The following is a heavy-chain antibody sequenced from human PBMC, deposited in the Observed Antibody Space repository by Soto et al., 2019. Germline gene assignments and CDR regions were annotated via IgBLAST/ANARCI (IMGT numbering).Heavy chain of an antibody. V-gene: IGHV3-74*01. Sequence: GGSLRLSCAASGFTFSSYWMHRVRQAPGKGLEWVSRIDSVGTNPFYADSVKGRFTISRDNGKNTMFLQMNSLRAEDTAVYFCSAYPFQHWGQGTRVTVSS. CDR2: IDSVGTNP. CDR1: GFTFSSYW. CDR3: SAYPFQH. J-gene: IGHJ1*01.